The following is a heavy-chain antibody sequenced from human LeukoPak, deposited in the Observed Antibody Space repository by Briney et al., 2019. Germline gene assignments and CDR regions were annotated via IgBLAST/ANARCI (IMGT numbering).Heavy chain of an antibody. D-gene: IGHD2-2*01. CDR3: ARAPITSPFYFDY. J-gene: IGHJ4*02. Sequence: GGSLRLSCTASGFAFDEHGMSWVRQVPGKGLEWVSGINWSGGSTGYADPSRGRFTISRDNAKNSLYLQMDSPRAEDTALYYCARAPITSPFYFDYWGQGTLVTVSS. V-gene: IGHV3-20*04. CDR2: INWSGGST. CDR1: GFAFDEHG.